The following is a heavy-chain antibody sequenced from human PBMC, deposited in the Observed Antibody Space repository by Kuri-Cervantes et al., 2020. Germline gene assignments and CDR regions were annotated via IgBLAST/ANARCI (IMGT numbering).Heavy chain of an antibody. Sequence: SLKISCAASGFTFSSYAMSWVRQAPGKGLEWVSAISWNSGSIGYADSVKGRFTISRDNARNSLYLQMNSLRAEDTALYYCARIGRNDAFDIWGQGTMVTVSS. CDR3: ARIGRNDAFDI. V-gene: IGHV3-9*01. D-gene: IGHD2-15*01. CDR2: ISWNSGSI. J-gene: IGHJ3*02. CDR1: GFTFSSYA.